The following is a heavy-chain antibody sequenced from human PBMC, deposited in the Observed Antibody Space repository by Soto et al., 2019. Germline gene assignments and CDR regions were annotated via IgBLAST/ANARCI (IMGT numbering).Heavy chain of an antibody. V-gene: IGHV3-48*01. CDR2: ISSSSSTI. J-gene: IGHJ4*02. Sequence: EVQLVESGGGLVQPGGSRRLSVEAPGLTSVGISMNWVARAPGKGLEWVSYISSSSSTIYYADSVKGRFTISRDNAKNSLYLQMNSLRAEDTAVYYCARANYYGSPGDFDYWGQGTLVTVSS. D-gene: IGHD3-10*01. CDR3: ARANYYGSPGDFDY. CDR1: GLTSVGIS.